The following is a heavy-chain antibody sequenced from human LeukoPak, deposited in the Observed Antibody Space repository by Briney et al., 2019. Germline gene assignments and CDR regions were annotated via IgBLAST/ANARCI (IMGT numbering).Heavy chain of an antibody. J-gene: IGHJ4*02. CDR3: ARGGDIVVVPAARFDC. D-gene: IGHD2-2*01. CDR1: GYIFTSYG. CDR2: ISAYNGYT. Sequence: ASVKVSCKASGYIFTSYGINWVRQAPGQGLEWMGWISAYNGYTNYAQNLQGRVTMTTDTSTSTAYMELRSLRSDDTAVYYCARGGDIVVVPAARFDCWGQGTLVTVSS. V-gene: IGHV1-18*01.